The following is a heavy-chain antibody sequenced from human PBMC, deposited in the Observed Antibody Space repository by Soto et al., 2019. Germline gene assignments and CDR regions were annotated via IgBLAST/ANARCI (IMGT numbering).Heavy chain of an antibody. J-gene: IGHJ4*02. Sequence: PGASLKISCKGSGYSFTSYWIGWVRQMPGKGLEWMGIIYPGDSDTRYSPSFQGQVTISADKSISTAYLQWSSLKASDTAMYYCARSGQYDSSGYYPFVHFDYWGQGTLVTVSS. CDR3: ARSGQYDSSGYYPFVHFDY. V-gene: IGHV5-51*01. D-gene: IGHD3-22*01. CDR2: IYPGDSDT. CDR1: GYSFTSYW.